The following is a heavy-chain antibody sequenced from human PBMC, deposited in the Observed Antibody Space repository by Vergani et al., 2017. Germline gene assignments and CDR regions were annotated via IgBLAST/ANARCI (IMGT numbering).Heavy chain of an antibody. CDR1: GGTISSSSYR. CDR3: ARQNGILHYLGDGFRYWLDP. Sequence: QVQLQESGPGVVKPSETLSLTCTASGGTISSSSYRWAWLRQPPGKELEWIGSIYYVGNADYNPSLESRVTMSVDTSKNQFSLNLISVTAADTAVYFCARQNGILHYLGDGFRYWLDPWGQGTLVTVSS. D-gene: IGHD2/OR15-2a*01. V-gene: IGHV4-39*01. CDR2: IYYVGNA. J-gene: IGHJ5*02.